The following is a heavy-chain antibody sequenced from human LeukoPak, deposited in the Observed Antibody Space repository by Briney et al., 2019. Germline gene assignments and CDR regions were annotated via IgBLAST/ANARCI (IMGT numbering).Heavy chain of an antibody. Sequence: PSETLSLTCTVSGGSISPYYWNWIRQPPGKGLEWIANIFQTAYTTYNPSLKSRVTISVDTSKNQFSLKLSSVTAADTAVYYCARGPGVWQQLVKRQFGYWGQGTLVTVSS. V-gene: IGHV4-59*12. CDR1: GGSISPYY. CDR3: ARGPGVWQQLVKRQFGY. J-gene: IGHJ4*02. D-gene: IGHD6-13*01. CDR2: IFQTAYT.